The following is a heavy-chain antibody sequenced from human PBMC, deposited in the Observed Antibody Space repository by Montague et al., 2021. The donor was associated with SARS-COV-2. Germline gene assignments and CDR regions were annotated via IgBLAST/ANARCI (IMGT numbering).Heavy chain of an antibody. Sequence: SLRLSCAASGFTFSRYWMSWVRQAPGKGLEWVANIDQHGSEKYYVDSVNGRFTISRDNARNSLYLQMNSLRVDDTAVYYCAISTTAATGAVGYWGQGTLVIVSS. CDR2: IDQHGSEK. V-gene: IGHV3-7*01. CDR3: AISTTAATGAVGY. J-gene: IGHJ4*02. D-gene: IGHD2-2*01. CDR1: GFTFSRYW.